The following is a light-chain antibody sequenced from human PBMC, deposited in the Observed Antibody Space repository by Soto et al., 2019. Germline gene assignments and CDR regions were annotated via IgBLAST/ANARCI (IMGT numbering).Light chain of an antibody. CDR2: GAS. Sequence: EIVMTQSPATMSVSPVSRATLSCRASQSVSSNLAWYQQKPGQAPRLLIYGASSRATGIPDRFSGSGSGTDFTLTISRLEPEDFAVYYCQQYGSSPGTFGQGTKVDIK. J-gene: IGKJ1*01. CDR3: QQYGSSPGT. CDR1: QSVSSN. V-gene: IGKV3-20*01.